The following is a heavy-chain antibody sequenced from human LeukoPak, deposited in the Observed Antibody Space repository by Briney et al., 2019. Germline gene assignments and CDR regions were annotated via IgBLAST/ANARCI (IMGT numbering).Heavy chain of an antibody. CDR2: IYSSGST. Sequence: GGSLRLSCAASGFTVSSNYMSWVRQAPGKGLEWLSIIYSSGSTYYTDSVKGRFTISRDNSKNTLHLQMNSLRAEDTAVYYCAKERGGSGWYGTFDFWGQGTLVTVSS. CDR1: GFTVSSNY. V-gene: IGHV3-66*01. J-gene: IGHJ4*02. CDR3: AKERGGSGWYGTFDF. D-gene: IGHD6-19*01.